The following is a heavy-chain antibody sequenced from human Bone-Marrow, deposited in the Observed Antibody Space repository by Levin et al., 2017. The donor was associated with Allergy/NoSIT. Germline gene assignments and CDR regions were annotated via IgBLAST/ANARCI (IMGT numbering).Heavy chain of an antibody. D-gene: IGHD2-21*02. CDR3: AKGSAYCGGDCYSEHYYDYYGMDV. CDR2: ISGSGGST. Sequence: GGSLRLSCAASGFTFSSYAMSWVRQAPGKGLEWVSAISGSGGSTYYADSVKGRFTISRDNSKNTLYLQMNSLRAEDTAVYYCAKGSAYCGGDCYSEHYYDYYGMDVWGQGTTVTVSS. V-gene: IGHV3-23*01. J-gene: IGHJ6*02. CDR1: GFTFSSYA.